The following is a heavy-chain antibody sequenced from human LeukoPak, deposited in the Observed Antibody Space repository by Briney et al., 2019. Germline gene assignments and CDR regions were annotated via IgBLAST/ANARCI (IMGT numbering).Heavy chain of an antibody. J-gene: IGHJ5*02. D-gene: IGHD3-10*01. Sequence: PSETLSLTCAVYGGSFSGYYWSWIRQPPGKGLEWIGEINHSGSTNYNPSLKSRVTISVDTSKNQFSLKLSSVTAADTAVYYCARRGRITMVRGVMNWFDPWGQGTLVTVSS. CDR3: ARRGRITMVRGVMNWFDP. CDR2: INHSGST. V-gene: IGHV4-34*01. CDR1: GGSFSGYY.